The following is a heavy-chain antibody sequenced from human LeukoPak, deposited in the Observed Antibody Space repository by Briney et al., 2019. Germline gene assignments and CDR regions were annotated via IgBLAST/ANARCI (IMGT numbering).Heavy chain of an antibody. J-gene: IGHJ4*02. CDR2: INHSGST. Sequence: PSETLSLTCAVYGGSFSGYYWSWIRQPPGKGLEWIGEINHSGSTNYNPSLKSRVTISVDTSKNQFSLKLSSVTAADTAVYYCARRARWGGRRFDYWGQGTLVTVSS. CDR1: GGSFSGYY. CDR3: ARRARWGGRRFDY. D-gene: IGHD2-15*01. V-gene: IGHV4-34*01.